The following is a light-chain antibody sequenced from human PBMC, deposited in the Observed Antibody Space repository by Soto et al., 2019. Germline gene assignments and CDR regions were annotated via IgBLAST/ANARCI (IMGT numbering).Light chain of an antibody. V-gene: IGKV1-39*01. CDR1: QSIGKH. Sequence: DIQMTQSPSSLSASFGDRVTITCRASQSIGKHLNWYQQKLGRAPKFLIYAASSLQSGVPSRFSGSGSGTDFTLTVDSLQPEDFATYYCQQSYSSPVTFGQGTRLEIK. CDR3: QQSYSSPVT. CDR2: AAS. J-gene: IGKJ5*01.